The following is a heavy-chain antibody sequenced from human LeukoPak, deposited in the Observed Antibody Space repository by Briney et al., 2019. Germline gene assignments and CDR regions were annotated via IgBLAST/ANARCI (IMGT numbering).Heavy chain of an antibody. J-gene: IGHJ6*02. V-gene: IGHV1-18*01. CDR1: GYTFTSYG. CDR3: ARDLFGIAVAGSQGYYYGMDV. CDR2: ISAYNGNT. Sequence: ASVNVSCKASGYTFTSYGISWVRQAPGQGLEWMGWISAYNGNTNYAQKLQGRVTMTTDTSTSTAYMELRSLRSDDTAVYYCARDLFGIAVAGSQGYYYGMDVWGQGTTVTVSS. D-gene: IGHD6-19*01.